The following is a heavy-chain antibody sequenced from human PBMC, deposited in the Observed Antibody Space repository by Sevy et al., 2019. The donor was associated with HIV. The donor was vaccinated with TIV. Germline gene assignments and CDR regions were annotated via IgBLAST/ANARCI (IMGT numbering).Heavy chain of an antibody. CDR3: GGGDAGGRGYS. D-gene: IGHD3-16*01. CDR1: GGSITSLY. Sequence: SETLSLTCTVSGGSITSLYWNWIRQPPGKGLEWIANIYYNGHINYNPSLKSRVTLSLDTSKNQFSLRLSSVTAAGTGIEYWGGGDAGGRGYSWGQGTLVTVSS. CDR2: IYYNGHI. V-gene: IGHV4-59*08. J-gene: IGHJ4*02.